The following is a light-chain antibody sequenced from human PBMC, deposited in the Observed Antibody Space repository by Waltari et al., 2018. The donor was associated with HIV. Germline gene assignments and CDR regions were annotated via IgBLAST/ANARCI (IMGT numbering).Light chain of an antibody. Sequence: QSALTQPPSVSGSPGQSITIPCTGTSSDDGANDYVSWYQQHPGKVPKLLIYDVYMRPSRLSNRFSGSQSGNTASLTISGLRDEDEADYYCASFTSGRLNVVGTGTTVTVL. CDR1: SSDDGANDY. V-gene: IGLV2-14*03. CDR2: DVY. J-gene: IGLJ1*01. CDR3: ASFTSGRLNV.